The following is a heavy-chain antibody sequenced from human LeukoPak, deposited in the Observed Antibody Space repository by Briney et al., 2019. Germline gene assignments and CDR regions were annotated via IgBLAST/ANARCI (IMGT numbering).Heavy chain of an antibody. CDR1: GGSIDSNS. CDR2: IYYSGTT. V-gene: IGHV4-59*01. Sequence: KSSETLSLTCTVSGGSIDSNSWTWIRQPPEKGLEWIGYIYYSGTTNYNPPLKSRVTMSVDMSKNQFSLKLSSVTAADTAVYYCARRSSSWKNWFDPWGQGTLVTVSS. D-gene: IGHD6-13*01. J-gene: IGHJ5*02. CDR3: ARRSSSWKNWFDP.